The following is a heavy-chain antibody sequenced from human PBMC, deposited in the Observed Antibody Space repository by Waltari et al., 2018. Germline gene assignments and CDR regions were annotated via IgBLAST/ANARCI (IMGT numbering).Heavy chain of an antibody. CDR1: GLTFSSDA. V-gene: IGHV3-23*01. Sequence: EVQLLESGGGLVQPGGSLRLSCADSGLTFSSDAMRWFRQAPGKGLEWVSAISGSGGSTYYADSVKGRFTISRDNSKNTLYLQMNSLRAEDTAVYYCAKDGPALRGYFQHWGQGTLVTVSS. D-gene: IGHD4-17*01. CDR3: AKDGPALRGYFQH. CDR2: ISGSGGST. J-gene: IGHJ1*01.